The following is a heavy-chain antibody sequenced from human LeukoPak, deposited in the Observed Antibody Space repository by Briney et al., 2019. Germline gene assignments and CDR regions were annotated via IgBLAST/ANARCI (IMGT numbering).Heavy chain of an antibody. CDR3: ARDDPFNYYDSSGAFDY. CDR2: ISSSSTI. V-gene: IGHV3-48*04. Sequence: PGGSLRLSCAASGLTFSSYSMNWVRQAPGKGLEWVSYISSSSTIYYADSVKGRFTISRDNTKNSLYLQMTSLRAEDTAVYYCARDDPFNYYDSSGAFDYWGQGTLVTVSS. D-gene: IGHD3-22*01. J-gene: IGHJ4*02. CDR1: GLTFSSYS.